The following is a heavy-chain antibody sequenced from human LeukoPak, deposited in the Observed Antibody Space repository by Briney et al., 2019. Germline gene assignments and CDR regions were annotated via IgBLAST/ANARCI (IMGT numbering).Heavy chain of an antibody. J-gene: IGHJ5*02. V-gene: IGHV4-38-2*01. D-gene: IGHD3-10*01. Sequence: LETLSLTCAVSGYSISSGYYWGWIRQPPGKGLEWIGSIYHSGSTYYNPSLKSRVTISVDTSKNQFSLKLSSVTAADTAVYYCARGRYYGSGSPKSNWFDPWGQGTLVTVSS. CDR1: GYSISSGYY. CDR3: ARGRYYGSGSPKSNWFDP. CDR2: IYHSGST.